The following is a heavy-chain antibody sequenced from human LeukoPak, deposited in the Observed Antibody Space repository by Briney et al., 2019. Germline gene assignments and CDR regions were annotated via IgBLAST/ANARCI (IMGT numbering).Heavy chain of an antibody. J-gene: IGHJ6*03. V-gene: IGHV1-69*05. CDR2: IIPIFGTA. D-gene: IGHD3-10*01. CDR3: ARDYYGSGSYVWTYYMDV. Sequence: ASVKVSCKASGGTFSSYAISWVRQAPGQGLEWIGGIIPIFGTANYAQKFQGRVTITTDESTSTAYMELSSLRSEDTAVYYCARDYYGSGSYVWTYYMDVWGKGTTVTVSS. CDR1: GGTFSSYA.